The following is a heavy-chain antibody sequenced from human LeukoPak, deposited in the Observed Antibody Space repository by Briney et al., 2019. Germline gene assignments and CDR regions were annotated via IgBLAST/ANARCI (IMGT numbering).Heavy chain of an antibody. Sequence: PSETLSLTCTVSGGSISSSSYYWGWIRQPPGKGLEYIASLYYSGSTYYNPPLRSRVTISVDTSKNQFSLKLSSVTAADTAVYYCARFDILTGSSFDYWGQGTLVTVSS. CDR1: GGSISSSSYY. J-gene: IGHJ4*02. CDR2: LYYSGST. CDR3: ARFDILTGSSFDY. D-gene: IGHD3-9*01. V-gene: IGHV4-39*07.